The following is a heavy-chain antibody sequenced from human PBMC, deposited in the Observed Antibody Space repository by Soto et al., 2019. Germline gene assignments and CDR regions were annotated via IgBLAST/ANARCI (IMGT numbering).Heavy chain of an antibody. CDR3: AREYLVRGAMNNWFDP. D-gene: IGHD3-10*01. Sequence: GASVKVSCKASGYTFTSYDINWVRQATGQGLEWMGWMNPNSGNTGYAQKFQGRVTMTRNTSISTAYMELSSLRSEDTAVYYCAREYLVRGAMNNWFDPWGQGTLVTVSS. CDR1: GYTFTSYD. CDR2: MNPNSGNT. V-gene: IGHV1-8*01. J-gene: IGHJ5*02.